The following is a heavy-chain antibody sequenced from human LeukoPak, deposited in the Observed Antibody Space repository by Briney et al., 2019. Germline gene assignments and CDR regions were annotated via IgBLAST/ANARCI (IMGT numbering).Heavy chain of an antibody. CDR1: GFALKSYS. D-gene: IGHD4-11*01. V-gene: IGHV3-21*01. Sequence: GALRLSCAGSGFALKSYSLSWVRQAPGKGLEWVSSISSTSAYIYYADSVKGRFTISRDNAKNSLYLQMNSLRAEDTAVYYCATGTYDYSTSLAYAFDIWGQGTMVTVSS. J-gene: IGHJ3*02. CDR3: ATGTYDYSTSLAYAFDI. CDR2: ISSTSAYI.